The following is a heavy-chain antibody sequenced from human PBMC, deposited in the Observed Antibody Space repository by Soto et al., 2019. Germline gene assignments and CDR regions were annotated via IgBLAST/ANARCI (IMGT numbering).Heavy chain of an antibody. Sequence: SETLSLTCAVSGGSISSSNWWSWVRQPPGKGLEWIGEIYHSGSTNYNPSLKSRVTISGDKSKNQFSLKLSSVTAADTAVYYCARDQVAVAGTGYNWFDPWGQGTLVTVSS. V-gene: IGHV4-4*02. CDR2: IYHSGST. J-gene: IGHJ5*02. CDR1: GGSISSSNW. CDR3: ARDQVAVAGTGYNWFDP. D-gene: IGHD6-19*01.